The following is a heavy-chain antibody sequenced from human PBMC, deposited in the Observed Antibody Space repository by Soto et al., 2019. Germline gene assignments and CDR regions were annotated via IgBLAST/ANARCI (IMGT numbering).Heavy chain of an antibody. J-gene: IGHJ6*02. V-gene: IGHV1-69*01. CDR1: GGTFSSYA. CDR2: IIPIFGTA. D-gene: IGHD3-3*01. Sequence: QVQLVQSGAEVKKPGSSVKVSCKASGGTFSSYAISWVRQAPGQGLEWMGGIIPIFGTANYAQKFQGRVTITADESTSTAYRELSSLRSEDTAVYYCARESVGITMFGVPLGYGMDVWGQGTTVTVSS. CDR3: ARESVGITMFGVPLGYGMDV.